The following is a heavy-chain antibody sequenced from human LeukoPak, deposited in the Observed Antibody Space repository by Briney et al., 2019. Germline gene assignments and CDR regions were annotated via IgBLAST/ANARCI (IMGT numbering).Heavy chain of an antibody. J-gene: IGHJ6*02. V-gene: IGHV4-59*01. CDR1: GXSISSYY. CDR2: IYYSGST. CDR3: ARDQGRLGEFSRFYYGMDV. Sequence: SETLSLTCTVSGXSISSYYRSWIRQPPGKGLESIGYIYYSGSTNYNPSLKSRVTISVDTSKNQFSLKLSSVTAADTAVYYCARDQGRLGEFSRFYYGMDVWGQGTTVTVSS. D-gene: IGHD3-16*01.